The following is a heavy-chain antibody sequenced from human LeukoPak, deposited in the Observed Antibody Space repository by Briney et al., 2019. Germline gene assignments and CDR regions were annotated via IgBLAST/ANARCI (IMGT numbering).Heavy chain of an antibody. J-gene: IGHJ4*02. CDR3: ARESGYSYGLAGFFDY. CDR2: IYSDGRI. CDR1: GFTVSSNY. D-gene: IGHD5-18*01. Sequence: GGSLRLSCGASGFTVSSNYMSWVRQAPGKGLEWFSVIYSDGRIHYADSVKGRFTISRDDSKNTLYLQMNSLRAEDTAVYYCARESGYSYGLAGFFDYWGQGTLVTVSS. V-gene: IGHV3-53*01.